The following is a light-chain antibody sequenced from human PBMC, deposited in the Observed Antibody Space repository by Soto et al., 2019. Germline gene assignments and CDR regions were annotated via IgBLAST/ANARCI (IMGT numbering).Light chain of an antibody. Sequence: DIQLTQSPSLLSASVGDRVTITCRASRDIDSYLAWYQLKPGKGPKLLIYDASTLQSGAPSRFSGSGSGTEFTLTISRLQPEDFATYYCQQLNICPQTFGQGTKVEIK. CDR2: DAS. V-gene: IGKV1-9*01. J-gene: IGKJ1*01. CDR3: QQLNICPQT. CDR1: RDIDSY.